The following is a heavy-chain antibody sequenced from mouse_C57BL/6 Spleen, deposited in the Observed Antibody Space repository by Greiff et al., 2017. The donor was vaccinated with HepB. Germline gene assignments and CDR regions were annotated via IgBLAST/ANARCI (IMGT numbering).Heavy chain of an antibody. D-gene: IGHD2-10*02. V-gene: IGHV1-82*01. CDR1: GYAFSSSW. CDR3: ARHPSRYYFDY. CDR2: IYPGDGDT. Sequence: VKLMESGPELVKPGASVKISCKASGYAFSSSWMNWVKQRPGKGLEWIGRIYPGDGDTNYNGKFKGKATLTADKSSSTAYMQLSSLTSEDSAVYFCARHPSRYYFDYWGQGTTLTVSS. J-gene: IGHJ2*01.